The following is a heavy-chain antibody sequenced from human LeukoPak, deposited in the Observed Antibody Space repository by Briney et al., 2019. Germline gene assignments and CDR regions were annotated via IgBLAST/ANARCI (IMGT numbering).Heavy chain of an antibody. V-gene: IGHV4-4*07. CDR1: GGSINIYY. J-gene: IGHJ3*02. D-gene: IGHD3-22*01. Sequence: PSETLSLTCTVSGGSINIYYWSWIRQPAGKGLEWIGRIYTSESTNYNPSLKSRVTISVDTSKNQFSLKLSSVTAADTAVYYCARSITMIVVVIITLTSDAFDIWGQGTMVTVSS. CDR2: IYTSEST. CDR3: ARSITMIVVVIITLTSDAFDI.